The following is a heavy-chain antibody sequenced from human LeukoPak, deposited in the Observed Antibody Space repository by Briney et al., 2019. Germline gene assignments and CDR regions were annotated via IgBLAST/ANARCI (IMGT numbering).Heavy chain of an antibody. J-gene: IGHJ4*02. CDR2: IKQDGYEK. CDR1: GFTFSGYW. D-gene: IGHD1-26*01. CDR3: ARDKIVGPTTLDY. V-gene: IGHV3-7*01. Sequence: GGSLRLSCAASGFTFSGYWMSWVRQTPEKGLEWVANIKQDGYEKYYVDSVKGRFTISRDNAKNSLYLQMNSLRADDKAIYYCARDKIVGPTTLDYWGQGTLVTVSS.